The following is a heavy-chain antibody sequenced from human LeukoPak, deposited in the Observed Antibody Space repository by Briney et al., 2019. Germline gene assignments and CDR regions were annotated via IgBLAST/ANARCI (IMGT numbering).Heavy chain of an antibody. Sequence: PSETLSLTCTVSGGSISSYYWSWIRQPPGKGLEWIGYIYYSGSTNYNPSLKSRVTISVDTSKNQFSLKLSSVTAADTAVYYRARGDGRRGGYYSESGSSPLSQTYYYHYGMDVWGQGTRVTVSS. J-gene: IGHJ6*02. V-gene: IGHV4-59*12. CDR1: GGSISSYY. CDR2: IYYSGST. D-gene: IGHD3-10*01. CDR3: ARGDGRRGGYYSESGSSPLSQTYYYHYGMDV.